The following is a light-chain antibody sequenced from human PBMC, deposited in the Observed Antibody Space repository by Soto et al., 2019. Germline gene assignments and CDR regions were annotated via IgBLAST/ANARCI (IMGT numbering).Light chain of an antibody. Sequence: LTQAPAILSLSPGERATLSYTASQCVETYIAWYQQRPGQPPGLLLHETSHRASGVPARFRGSGPGTDFTLTIPGLEPEEFADYFCQQRRNWVSFGPGT. CDR3: QQRRNWVS. CDR2: ETS. V-gene: IGKV3-11*01. CDR1: QCVETY. J-gene: IGKJ3*01.